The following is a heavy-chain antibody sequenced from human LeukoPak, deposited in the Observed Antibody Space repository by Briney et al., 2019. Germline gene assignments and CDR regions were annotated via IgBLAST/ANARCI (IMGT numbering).Heavy chain of an antibody. CDR2: IYSGGST. CDR3: ARDGKRSYYYDSSGYPAYYYYGMDV. CDR1: GFTVSSNY. V-gene: IGHV3-53*01. Sequence: GGSLRLSCAASGFTVSSNYMSWVRQAPGKGLEWVSVIYSGGSTYYADSVKGRFTISRDNSKNTLYLQMNSLRAEDTAVYYCARDGKRSYYYDSSGYPAYYYYGMDVWGQGTTVTVSS. D-gene: IGHD3-22*01. J-gene: IGHJ6*02.